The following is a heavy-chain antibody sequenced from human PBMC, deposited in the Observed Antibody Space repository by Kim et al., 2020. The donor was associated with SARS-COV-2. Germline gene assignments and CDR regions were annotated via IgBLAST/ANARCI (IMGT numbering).Heavy chain of an antibody. Sequence: ASVKVSCKASGYTFTSYAMHWVRQAPGQRLEWMGWINAGNGNTKYSQKFQGRVTITRDTSASTAYMELSSLRSEDTAVYYCARDLSIRGIYYDSSGPIDYWGQGTLVTVSS. CDR2: INAGNGNT. D-gene: IGHD3-22*01. V-gene: IGHV1-3*01. CDR3: ARDLSIRGIYYDSSGPIDY. CDR1: GYTFTSYA. J-gene: IGHJ4*02.